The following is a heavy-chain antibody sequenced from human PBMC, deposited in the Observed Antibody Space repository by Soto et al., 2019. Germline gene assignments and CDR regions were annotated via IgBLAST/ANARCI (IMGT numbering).Heavy chain of an antibody. CDR2: ISSSSYI. V-gene: IGHV3-21*01. CDR1: GFTFSSYS. CDR3: AINVLLWFGELSPDDY. J-gene: IGHJ4*02. Sequence: VGSLRLSCAASGFTFSSYSMNWVRQAPGKGLEWVSSISSSSYIYYADSVKGRFTISRDNAKNSLYLQMNSLRAEDTAVYYCAINVLLWFGELSPDDYWGQGTLVTVSS. D-gene: IGHD3-10*01.